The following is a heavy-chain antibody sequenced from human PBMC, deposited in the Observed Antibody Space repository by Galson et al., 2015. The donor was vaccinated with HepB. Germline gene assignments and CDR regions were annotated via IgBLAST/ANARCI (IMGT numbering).Heavy chain of an antibody. V-gene: IGHV1-69*13. CDR2: IIPIFGTA. J-gene: IGHJ4*02. CDR1: GGTFSSYA. CDR3: ARTVGDPGFSSSTPYFDY. D-gene: IGHD6-6*01. Sequence: SVKVSCKASGGTFSSYAISWVRQAPGQGLEWMGGIIPIFGTANYAQKFQGRVTITADESTSTAYMELSSLRSEDTAVYYCARTVGDPGFSSSTPYFDYWGQGTLVTVSS.